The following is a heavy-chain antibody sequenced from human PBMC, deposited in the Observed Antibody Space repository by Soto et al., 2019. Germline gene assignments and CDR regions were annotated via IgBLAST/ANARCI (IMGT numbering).Heavy chain of an antibody. CDR2: IIPIFGTA. J-gene: IGHJ6*02. CDR3: AIVLVVPAAMAYYYYYGMDV. CDR1: GGTFSSYA. V-gene: IGHV1-69*13. Sequence: ASVKVSCKASGGTFSSYAISWVRQAPGQGLEWMGGIIPIFGTANYAQKFQGRVTITADESTSTAYMELSSLRSEDTAVYYCAIVLVVPAAMAYYYYYGMDVGGQGTTVTVPS. D-gene: IGHD2-2*01.